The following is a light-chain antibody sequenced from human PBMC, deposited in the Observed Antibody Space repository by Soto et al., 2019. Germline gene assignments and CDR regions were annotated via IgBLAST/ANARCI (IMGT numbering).Light chain of an antibody. CDR3: SSYAGSNNQV. Sequence: QSALTQPPSASGSPGQSVTISCTGTSSDVGGYNYVSWYQQHQGRAPKLMIYEVSKRPSWVPDRLSGSKSGNTASLTVSGLQTEDEADYYCSSYAGSNNQVFGTGTKVNVL. V-gene: IGLV2-8*01. CDR1: SSDVGGYNY. J-gene: IGLJ1*01. CDR2: EVS.